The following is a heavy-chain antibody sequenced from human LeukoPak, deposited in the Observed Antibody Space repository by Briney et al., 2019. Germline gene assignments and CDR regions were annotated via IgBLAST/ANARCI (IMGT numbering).Heavy chain of an antibody. CDR2: INPNTGGT. Sequence: ASVKVSCKASGYTFTGYYIHWVRQAPGQGPEWMGYINPNTGGTKYAQKFQDRVTMTRETSISTAYMELSRLRSDDTAVYYCARVRDGNTVDFDYWGQGTLVTVSS. D-gene: IGHD5-24*01. CDR1: GYTFTGYY. J-gene: IGHJ4*02. CDR3: ARVRDGNTVDFDY. V-gene: IGHV1-2*02.